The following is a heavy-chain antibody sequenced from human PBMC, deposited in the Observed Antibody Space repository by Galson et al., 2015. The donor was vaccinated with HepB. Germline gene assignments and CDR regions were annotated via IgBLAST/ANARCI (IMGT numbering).Heavy chain of an antibody. CDR2: LSTRGDTT. CDR3: VKGRTFD. V-gene: IGHV3-23*01. J-gene: IGHJ4*02. Sequence: SLRLSCAASGFTFSSYAMSWVRQAPGKALEWVSGLSTRGDTTYYADSVKGRFTISRDNSKNTLHLQMNSLRVDDTAVYYCVKGRTFDWGQGALVTVSS. D-gene: IGHD3-10*01. CDR1: GFTFSSYA.